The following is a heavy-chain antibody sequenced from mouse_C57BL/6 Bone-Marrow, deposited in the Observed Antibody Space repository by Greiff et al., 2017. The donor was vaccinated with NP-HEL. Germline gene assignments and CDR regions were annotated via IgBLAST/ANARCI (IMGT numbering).Heavy chain of an antibody. Sequence: QVQLQQPGAELVKPGASVKLSCKASGYTFTSYWMHWVKQRPGQGLEWIGMIHPNSGSTNYNEKFKSKATLTVDKSSSTAYMQLSSLTSEDSAVYYCASDYYGSSLYYFDYWGQGTTLTVSS. J-gene: IGHJ2*01. CDR1: GYTFTSYW. CDR2: IHPNSGST. CDR3: ASDYYGSSLYYFDY. D-gene: IGHD1-1*01. V-gene: IGHV1-64*01.